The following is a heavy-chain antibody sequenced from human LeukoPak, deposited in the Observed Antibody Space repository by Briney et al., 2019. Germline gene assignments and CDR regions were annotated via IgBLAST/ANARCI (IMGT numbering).Heavy chain of an antibody. CDR3: ARHSGDDAFDI. J-gene: IGHJ3*02. CDR1: GGSFSGYY. V-gene: IGHV4-34*01. CDR2: INHSGST. Sequence: SETLSLTCAVYGGSFSGYYWSWIRQPPGKGLEWIGEINHSGSTNYNPSLKSRVTISVDTSKNQFSLKLSSVTAADTAVYYCARHSGDDAFDIWGQGTMVTVSS. D-gene: IGHD2-15*01.